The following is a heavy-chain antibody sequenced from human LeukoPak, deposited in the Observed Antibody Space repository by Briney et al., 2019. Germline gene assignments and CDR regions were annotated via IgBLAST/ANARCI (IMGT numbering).Heavy chain of an antibody. Sequence: SQTLSLTCTVSGGSITSYYWSWIRQPPGKGLEWIGYIYYSASTTYNPSLKSRVTISVDTSKNQFSLKLSSVTAADTAVYYCARQGGGFWYFDLWGRGTLVTVSS. J-gene: IGHJ2*01. CDR2: IYYSAST. CDR3: ARQGGGFWYFDL. D-gene: IGHD6-25*01. V-gene: IGHV4-59*08. CDR1: GGSITSYY.